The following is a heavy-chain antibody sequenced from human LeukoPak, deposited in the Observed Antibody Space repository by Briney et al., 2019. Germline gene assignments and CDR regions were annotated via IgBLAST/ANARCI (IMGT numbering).Heavy chain of an antibody. CDR2: ISYDGSNK. J-gene: IGHJ4*02. V-gene: IGHV3-30*04. CDR3: ARDSSGWYAGSFDY. Sequence: GRSLRLSCVASGFTFSSYAMHWVRQAPGKGLEWVAVISYDGSNKYYADSVKGRFTISRDNSKNTLYLQMNSLRAEDTAVYYCARDSSGWYAGSFDYWGQGTLVTVSS. D-gene: IGHD6-19*01. CDR1: GFTFSSYA.